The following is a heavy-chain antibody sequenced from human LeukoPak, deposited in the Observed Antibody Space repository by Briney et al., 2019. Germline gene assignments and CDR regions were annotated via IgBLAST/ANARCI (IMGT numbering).Heavy chain of an antibody. V-gene: IGHV4-39*07. CDR2: INHSGST. CDR1: GGSISSSSYY. D-gene: IGHD3-3*01. CDR3: ARVRVYYDFWSGTYYYYYMDV. Sequence: SETLSLTCTVSGGSISSSSYYWGWIRQPPGKGLEWIGEINHSGSTNYNPSLKSRVTISVDTSKNQFSLKLSSVTAADTAVYYCARVRVYYDFWSGTYYYYYMDVWGKGTTVTVSS. J-gene: IGHJ6*03.